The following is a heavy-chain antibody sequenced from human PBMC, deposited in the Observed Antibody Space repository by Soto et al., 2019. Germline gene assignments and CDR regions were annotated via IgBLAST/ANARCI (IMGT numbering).Heavy chain of an antibody. D-gene: IGHD7-27*01. J-gene: IGHJ6*02. CDR1: GYTFTSDD. CDR2: MNRNSGNT. V-gene: IGHV1-8*01. CDR3: ARERRLGIDGMDV. Sequence: QVQLVQSGAEVKKPGASVKVSCKASGYTFTSDDINWVRQATGQGLEWMGWMNRNSGNTGSAQKFQGRVTMTWNTSISTAYRELSSLRSEDTAVYYWARERRLGIDGMDVWCHGPTVTVSS.